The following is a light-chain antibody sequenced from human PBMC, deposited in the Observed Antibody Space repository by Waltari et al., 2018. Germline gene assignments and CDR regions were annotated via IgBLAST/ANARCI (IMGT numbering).Light chain of an antibody. CDR2: RND. Sequence: QSVLTQPPSASGTPGQRVTISCSGSSSNIGSNYVYWYQQLPGTAPKLLIYRNDQRPAGVPERFYASKSGTSASLAISGRRSEDEANYYCAAWDDSLREVFGGGTRRTVL. CDR1: SSNIGSNY. J-gene: IGLJ3*02. CDR3: AAWDDSLREV. V-gene: IGLV1-47*01.